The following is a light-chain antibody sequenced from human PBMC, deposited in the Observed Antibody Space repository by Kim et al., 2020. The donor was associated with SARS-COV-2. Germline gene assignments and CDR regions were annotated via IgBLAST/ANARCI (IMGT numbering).Light chain of an antibody. J-gene: IGKJ1*01. CDR1: QSISSY. V-gene: IGKV1-39*01. CDR3: QQSYSTHTWT. Sequence: DIQMTQSPSSLSASVGDRVTITCRASQSISSYLNWYQQKPGKAPKLLISAASSLQSGVPSRFSGSGSGTDFTLTISSLQPEDFATYYCQQSYSTHTWTFGQGTKVDIK. CDR2: AAS.